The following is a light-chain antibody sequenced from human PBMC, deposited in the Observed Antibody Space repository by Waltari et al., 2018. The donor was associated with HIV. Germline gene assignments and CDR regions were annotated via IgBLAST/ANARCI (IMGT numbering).Light chain of an antibody. V-gene: IGLV1-40*01. CDR3: QSYDNALSGSL. Sequence: QSVLTQPPSVSGAPGQRVTISCTGTTSNIRAGYARHWYPQLPGTAPKLLVFGNTNRPSGVPDRFSGSKSGTSASLAITGLQAGDEGDYYCQSYDNALSGSLFGGGTKVTVL. CDR2: GNT. CDR1: TSNIRAGYA. J-gene: IGLJ2*01.